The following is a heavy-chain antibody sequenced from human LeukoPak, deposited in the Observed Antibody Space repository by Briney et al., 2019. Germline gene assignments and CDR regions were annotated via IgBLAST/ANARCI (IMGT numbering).Heavy chain of an antibody. Sequence: GGSLRLSCAASGFTFSSYSMNWVRQAPGKGLEWVSSIDSFSTIYYADSVKGRFTISRDDSKDSLFLQMSSLRDEDTAVYYCTRFVRATWSSDYWGQGTLVTVSS. CDR2: IDSFSTI. V-gene: IGHV3-48*02. D-gene: IGHD2-8*01. CDR1: GFTFSSYS. J-gene: IGHJ4*02. CDR3: TRFVRATWSSDY.